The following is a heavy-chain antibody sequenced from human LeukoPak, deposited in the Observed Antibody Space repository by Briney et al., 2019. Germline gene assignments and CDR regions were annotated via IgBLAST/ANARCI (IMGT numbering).Heavy chain of an antibody. CDR3: ARVVRYYYDSSGYPHYYYGMDV. V-gene: IGHV1-69*04. CDR1: GGTFSSYA. J-gene: IGHJ6*02. D-gene: IGHD3-22*01. Sequence: ASVKVSCKASGGTFSSYAISWVRQAPGQGLEWMGRITPILGIANYAQKFQGRVTITADKSTSTAYMELSSLRSEDTAVYYCARVVRYYYDSSGYPHYYYGMDVWGQGTTVTVSS. CDR2: ITPILGIA.